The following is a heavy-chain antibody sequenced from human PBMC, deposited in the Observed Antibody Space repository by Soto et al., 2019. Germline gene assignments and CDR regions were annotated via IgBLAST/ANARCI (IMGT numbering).Heavy chain of an antibody. CDR1: GGSIISYH. CDR3: ATYSACSPAFEGLDP. V-gene: IGHV4-59*01. Sequence: SETLSLTCTVSGGSIISYHWSWILQPPWKGLEWVGNIYYSGSTNYNPSLKSRVTILVDTSKNQFSLKLSSVTAADTAVYYCATYSACSPAFEGLDPWGQGTLVTVSS. D-gene: IGHD2-15*01. CDR2: IYYSGST. J-gene: IGHJ5*02.